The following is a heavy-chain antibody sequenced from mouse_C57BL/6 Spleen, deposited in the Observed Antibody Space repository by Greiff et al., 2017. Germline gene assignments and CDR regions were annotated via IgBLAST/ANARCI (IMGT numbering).Heavy chain of an antibody. CDR3: SRCGDVSHFDY. CDR2: IYPGSGST. CDR1: GYTFTSYW. V-gene: IGHV1-55*01. J-gene: IGHJ2*01. Sequence: QVQLQQPGAELVKPGASVKMSCKASGYTFTSYWITWVKQRPGQGLEWIGDIYPGSGSTNYNEKFKSKATLTVDTSSITAYMHLSSLTSEDSAFYSCSRCGDVSHFDYWVQGTTLTVSS.